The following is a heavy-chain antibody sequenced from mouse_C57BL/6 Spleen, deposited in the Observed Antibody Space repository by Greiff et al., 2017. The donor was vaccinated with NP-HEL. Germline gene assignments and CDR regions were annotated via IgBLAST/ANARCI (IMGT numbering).Heavy chain of an antibody. V-gene: IGHV1-55*01. J-gene: IGHJ1*03. D-gene: IGHD1-1*01. CDR2: IYPGSGST. CDR3: ARCTTVVAHWYFDV. Sequence: QVQLQQSGAELVKPGASVKMSCKASGYTFTSYWITWVKQRPGQGLEWIGDIYPGSGSTNYNEKFKSKATLTVDTSSSTAYMQLSSLTSEDSAVYYCARCTTVVAHWYFDVWGTGTTVTVSS. CDR1: GYTFTSYW.